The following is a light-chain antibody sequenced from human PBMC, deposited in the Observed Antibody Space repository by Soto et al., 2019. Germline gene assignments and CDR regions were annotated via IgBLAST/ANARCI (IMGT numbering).Light chain of an antibody. Sequence: EIVLTQSPGTLSLSPGERATLSCRASQSVSTRSLAWYQQKPGQAPRLLISGASSRAADIPDRFSGSGSGTDFTLTVNRLEPEDFAVYYCQQYASSPRTFGQGTKVE. CDR3: QQYASSPRT. CDR2: GAS. CDR1: QSVSTRS. V-gene: IGKV3-20*01. J-gene: IGKJ1*01.